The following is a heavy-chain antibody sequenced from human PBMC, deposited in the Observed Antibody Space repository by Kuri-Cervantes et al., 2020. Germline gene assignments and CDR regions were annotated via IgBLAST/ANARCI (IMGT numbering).Heavy chain of an antibody. J-gene: IGHJ4*02. V-gene: IGHV4-59*05. CDR3: ASLGLAIAVLDY. D-gene: IGHD6-19*01. Sequence: GSLRLSCTVSGGSISSYYWSWIRQPPGKGLEWIGSIYYSGSTYYNPSLKSRVTISVDTSKNQFSLKLSSVTAADTAVYYCASLGLAIAVLDYWGQGTLVTVSS. CDR1: GGSISSYY. CDR2: IYYSGST.